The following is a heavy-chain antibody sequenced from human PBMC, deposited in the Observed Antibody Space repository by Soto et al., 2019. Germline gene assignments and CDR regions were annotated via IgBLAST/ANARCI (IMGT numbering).Heavy chain of an antibody. CDR3: ARVVFSSGRLTFDF. V-gene: IGHV2-70*11. CDR1: WFSLSTSGMC. Sequence: SGPTLGNPPQTPTLTCTLSWFSLSTSGMCVKWIPQPPGKALEWLARIDWDGDKYYSTSLKTRLTISRDTSKNQVVLTMTNMDPVDTATYYCARVVFSSGRLTFDFWGQGALVTVSS. D-gene: IGHD6-19*01. CDR2: IDWDGDK. J-gene: IGHJ4*02.